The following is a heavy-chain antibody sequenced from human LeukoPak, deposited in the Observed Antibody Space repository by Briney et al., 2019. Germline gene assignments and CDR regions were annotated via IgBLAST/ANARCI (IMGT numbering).Heavy chain of an antibody. Sequence: ASVKVSCKASGYPFDNFGLTWVRQAPGQGLEWMGWISAYNGNTHCAQKFRGRLTLTTETSTSTAYLELRSLKSDDTAVYYCARDRVGGDLTGVSLYWGQGSLVTISS. CDR1: GYPFDNFG. V-gene: IGHV1-18*01. J-gene: IGHJ4*01. CDR2: ISAYNGNT. D-gene: IGHD4-17*01. CDR3: ARDRVGGDLTGVSLY.